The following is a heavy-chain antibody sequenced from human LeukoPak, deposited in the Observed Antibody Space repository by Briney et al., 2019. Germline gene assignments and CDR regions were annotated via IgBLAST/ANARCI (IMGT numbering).Heavy chain of an antibody. CDR2: ISGSGGST. CDR1: GFTFSSYA. CDR3: AILGGAGYDY. D-gene: IGHD3-16*01. Sequence: GGSLRLSCAGSGFTFSSYAMSWVHQAPGKGLEWVSAISGSGGSTYYADSVKGRFTISRDNSKNTLYLQMNSLGAEDTAVYYCAILGGAGYDYWGQGTLVTVSS. V-gene: IGHV3-23*01. J-gene: IGHJ4*02.